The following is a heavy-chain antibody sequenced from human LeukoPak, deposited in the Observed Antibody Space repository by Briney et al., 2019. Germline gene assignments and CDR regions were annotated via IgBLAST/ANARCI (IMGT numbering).Heavy chain of an antibody. D-gene: IGHD1-14*01. Sequence: PSETLSLTCTVSGGSISSSAYYWGWIRQPPGKGLEWIGSSYYSGTTYYNPSLKSRVTISVDTSKNHFSLKLSSVTAADTAVYYCARLISSTGNFDYWGQGTLVTVSS. J-gene: IGHJ4*02. CDR2: SYYSGTT. CDR3: ARLISSTGNFDY. V-gene: IGHV4-39*02. CDR1: GGSISSSAYY.